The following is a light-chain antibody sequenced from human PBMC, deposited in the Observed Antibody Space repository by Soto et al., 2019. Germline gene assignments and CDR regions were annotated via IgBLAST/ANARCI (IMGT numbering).Light chain of an antibody. V-gene: IGLV1-51*01. Sequence: QSVLTQPPSVSAAPGQKVTISCSGSSSNIGNNYVSWYQQLPGTAPKLLIYDNNKRPSGIPDRFSGSKSGTSATLGITGLKTGDEADYYCGTWDSSLSVGVFGGGTQLTVL. CDR3: GTWDSSLSVGV. J-gene: IGLJ7*01. CDR1: SSNIGNNY. CDR2: DNN.